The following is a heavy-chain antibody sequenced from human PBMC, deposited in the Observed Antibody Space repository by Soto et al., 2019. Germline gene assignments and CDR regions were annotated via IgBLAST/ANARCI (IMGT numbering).Heavy chain of an antibody. D-gene: IGHD3-3*01. J-gene: IGHJ6*02. V-gene: IGHV1-2*04. CDR2: INPNSGGT. CDR3: ARAGKLRFLEWSPNYYGMDV. Sequence: ASVKASCKASGYTFTGYSMHWVRQATGQGLEWMGWINPNSGGTNYAQKFQGWVTMTRDTSISTAYMELSRLRSDDTAVYYCARAGKLRFLEWSPNYYGMDVWGQGTTVTVSS. CDR1: GYTFTGYS.